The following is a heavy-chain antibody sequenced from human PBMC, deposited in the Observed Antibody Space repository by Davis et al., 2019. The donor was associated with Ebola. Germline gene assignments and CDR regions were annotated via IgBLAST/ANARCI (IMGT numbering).Heavy chain of an antibody. V-gene: IGHV3-74*01. J-gene: IGHJ3*02. CDR3: AIFGVVSHDAFDI. CDR1: GFTFSNYW. Sequence: GESLKISCAASGFTFSNYWMHWVRQGPGKGLVWVSGINSDGTSTTYADSLKGRFTISRDNAKNTLYLQMNSLRAEDSAVYYCAIFGVVSHDAFDIWGQGTMVTVSS. CDR2: INSDGTST. D-gene: IGHD3-3*01.